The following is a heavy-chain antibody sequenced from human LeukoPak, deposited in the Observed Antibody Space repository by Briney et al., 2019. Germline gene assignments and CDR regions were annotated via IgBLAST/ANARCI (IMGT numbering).Heavy chain of an antibody. V-gene: IGHV4-30-2*01. CDR1: GGSISSGGYS. CDR2: IYHSGST. D-gene: IGHD3-3*01. CDR3: ARGYEWLMFDY. J-gene: IGHJ4*02. Sequence: SQTLPLTCAVSGGSISSGGYSWSWIRQPPGKGLEWIGYIYHSGSTYYNPSLKSRVTISVDRSKNQFSLKLSSVTAADTAVYYCARGYEWLMFDYWGQGTLVTVSS.